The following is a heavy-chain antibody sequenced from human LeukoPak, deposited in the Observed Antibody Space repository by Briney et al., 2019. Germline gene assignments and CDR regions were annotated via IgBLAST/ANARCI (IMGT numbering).Heavy chain of an antibody. V-gene: IGHV4-59*12. CDR3: ARDHCSSTSCLDI. Sequence: PSETLSLTCTVSGGSISSYYWSWIRQPPGKALEWIGYIYYSGSTNYNPSLKSRVTISVDTSKNQFSLKLGFVTAADTAVYYCARDHCSSTSCLDIWGQGTMVTVSS. CDR1: GGSISSYY. J-gene: IGHJ3*02. CDR2: IYYSGST. D-gene: IGHD2-2*01.